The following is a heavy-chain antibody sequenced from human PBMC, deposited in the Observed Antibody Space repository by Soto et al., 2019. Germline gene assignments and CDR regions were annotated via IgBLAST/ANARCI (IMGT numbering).Heavy chain of an antibody. Sequence: GESLKISCKGSGYSFTSYWISWVREMPGKGLEWMGRIDRSDSYTNYSPSFQGHVTISADKSISTAYLQWSSLKASDTAMYFCAADGAQYYYGMDVWGQGTTVTVSS. J-gene: IGHJ6*02. V-gene: IGHV5-10-1*01. D-gene: IGHD3-10*01. CDR1: GYSFTSYW. CDR3: AADGAQYYYGMDV. CDR2: IDRSDSYT.